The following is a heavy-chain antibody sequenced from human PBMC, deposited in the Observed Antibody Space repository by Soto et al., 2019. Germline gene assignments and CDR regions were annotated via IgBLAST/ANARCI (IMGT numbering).Heavy chain of an antibody. V-gene: IGHV3-30*18. J-gene: IGHJ6*02. CDR2: ISYDGSNK. Sequence: LRLSCAASGFTFSSYGMHWVRQAPGKGLEWVALISYDGSNKYYVDSVKGRFTISRDNSKNTLFLQMNSLRAGDTAVYYCAKDRLRGGFLTTATTNGMDVWGQGTTVTVSS. D-gene: IGHD1-26*01. CDR3: AKDRLRGGFLTTATTNGMDV. CDR1: GFTFSSYG.